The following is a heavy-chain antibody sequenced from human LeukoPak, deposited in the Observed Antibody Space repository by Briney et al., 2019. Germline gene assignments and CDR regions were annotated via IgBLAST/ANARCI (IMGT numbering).Heavy chain of an antibody. D-gene: IGHD6-19*01. Sequence: GGSFRLSCAGSGFTFSSYCMTWVRQAPGKGLEWVASIKKDGSEEYYADSVKGRFTISRDNGRKSLFLQLDSLRAEDTAVYYCAVDPTVAGQGRGYWGQGILVTVSS. V-gene: IGHV3-7*01. CDR2: IKKDGSEE. CDR3: AVDPTVAGQGRGY. J-gene: IGHJ4*02. CDR1: GFTFSSYC.